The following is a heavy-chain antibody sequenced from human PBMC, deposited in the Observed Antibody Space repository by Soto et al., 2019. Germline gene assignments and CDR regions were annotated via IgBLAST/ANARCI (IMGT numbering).Heavy chain of an antibody. Sequence: GASVKVSCKASGGTFSSYTISWVRQAPGQGLDWMGRIIPILGIANYAQKFQGRVTITADNSTSTAYMELSSLRSEDTAVYYCASSHCSSTSCPLDYWGQGTLVTVSS. CDR2: IIPILGIA. CDR1: GGTFSSYT. J-gene: IGHJ4*02. D-gene: IGHD2-2*01. CDR3: ASSHCSSTSCPLDY. V-gene: IGHV1-69*02.